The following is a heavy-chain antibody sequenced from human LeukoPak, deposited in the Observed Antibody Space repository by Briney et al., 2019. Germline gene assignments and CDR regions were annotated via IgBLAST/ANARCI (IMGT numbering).Heavy chain of an antibody. D-gene: IGHD4-17*01. J-gene: IGHJ6*03. CDR1: GYTFTGYY. Sequence: GASVKVSCKASGYTFTGYYMHWVRQAPGQGLEWMGWINPNSGGTNYAQKFQGRVTMTRDTSISTAYMELSRLRSDDTAVYYCARGDYGSGWGYMDVWGKGTTVTVSS. V-gene: IGHV1-2*02. CDR3: ARGDYGSGWGYMDV. CDR2: INPNSGGT.